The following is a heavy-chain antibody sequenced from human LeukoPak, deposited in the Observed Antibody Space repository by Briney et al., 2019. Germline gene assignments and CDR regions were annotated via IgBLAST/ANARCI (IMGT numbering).Heavy chain of an antibody. CDR1: GGSISSYY. J-gene: IGHJ4*02. CDR2: IYYSGST. CDR3: ARARVSYDFWSGYHY. Sequence: SETLSLTCTVSGGSISSYYWSWTRQPPGKGLEWIGYIYYSGSTNYNPSLKSRVTISVDTSKNQFSLKLSSVTAADTAVYYCARARVSYDFWSGYHYWGQGTLVTVSS. D-gene: IGHD3-3*01. V-gene: IGHV4-59*01.